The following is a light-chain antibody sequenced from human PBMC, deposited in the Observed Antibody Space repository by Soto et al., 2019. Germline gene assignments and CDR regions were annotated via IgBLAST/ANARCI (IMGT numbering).Light chain of an antibody. CDR2: DAS. CDR1: QSISSW. Sequence: DIQMTQSPSTLSASVGDRVTITCRASQSISSWLAWYQQKPGKAPKLLIYDASSLESGVPSRFSGSGSGTEFTLTITSLQPDDFATYYCQQCYSPPLSFGGGTRVEF. V-gene: IGKV1-5*01. J-gene: IGKJ4*01. CDR3: QQCYSPPLS.